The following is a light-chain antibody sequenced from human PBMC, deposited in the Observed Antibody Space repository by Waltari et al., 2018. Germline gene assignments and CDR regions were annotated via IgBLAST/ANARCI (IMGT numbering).Light chain of an antibody. V-gene: IGLV5-45*03. CDR2: YKFDSDN. J-gene: IGLJ3*02. CDR3: MVWHRATWV. Sequence: QAVLTQPSSLSASPGASASLTCTLRSGINIGSFGLYWYKQKPGSPPQFLLRYKFDSDNQGGSGVPGRISGSMVASATTGILVISGLQAEDEADYYCMVWHRATWVFGGGTKLTVL. CDR1: SGINIGSFG.